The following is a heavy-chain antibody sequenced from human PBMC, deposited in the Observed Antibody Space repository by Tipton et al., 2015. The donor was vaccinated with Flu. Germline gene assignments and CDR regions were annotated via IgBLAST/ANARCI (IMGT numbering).Heavy chain of an antibody. Sequence: TLSLTCTVSGGSISSYYWSWIRQPAGKGLEWIGRIYTSGSTNYNPSLKSRVTMSVDTSKNQFSLKLSSVTAADTAVYYCARAELHTGRLDYMDVWGKGTTVTVSS. V-gene: IGHV4-4*07. CDR1: GGSISSYY. CDR2: IYTSGST. CDR3: ARAELHTGRLDYMDV. D-gene: IGHD1-1*01. J-gene: IGHJ6*03.